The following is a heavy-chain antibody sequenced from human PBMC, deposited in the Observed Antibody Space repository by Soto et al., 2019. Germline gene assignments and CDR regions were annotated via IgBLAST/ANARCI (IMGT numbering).Heavy chain of an antibody. V-gene: IGHV3-64*02. CDR3: ARGAGGDYYFDY. Sequence: EVQLVESGEGLVQPGGSLRLSCAASGFTFSSYAMHWVRQAPGKGLEYVSAISSNGGSTYYADSVKGRFTISRDNSKNTLYLQIGSLRAEDMAVYYCARGAGGDYYFDYWGQGTLVTVSS. D-gene: IGHD2-21*02. CDR1: GFTFSSYA. J-gene: IGHJ4*02. CDR2: ISSNGGST.